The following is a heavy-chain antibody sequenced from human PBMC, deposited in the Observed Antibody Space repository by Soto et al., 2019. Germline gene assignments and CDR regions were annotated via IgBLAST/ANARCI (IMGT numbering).Heavy chain of an antibody. V-gene: IGHV3-33*01. CDR1: CFTCRGFC. CDR3: LFRNISHYFDY. D-gene: IGHD1-1*01. J-gene: IGHJ4*02. CDR2: IGYDGCDK. Sequence: FLRLSCAAPCFTCRGFCLHWVRQAPVTGLGWVAIIGYDGCDKHYVDSVKGRFTISRDNPKNTLYLQMNGLRDEDTAVYHCLFRNISHYFDYWGQGTPVTVSS.